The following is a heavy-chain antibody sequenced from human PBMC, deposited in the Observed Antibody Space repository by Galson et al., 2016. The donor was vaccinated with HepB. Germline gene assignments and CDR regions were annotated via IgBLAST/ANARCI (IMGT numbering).Heavy chain of an antibody. Sequence: SLRLSCAASGFTFSSYNMNWVRQAPGKGLEWVAIVSDDGTHTDYADSVKGRFTISRDNSKNTLYLQMNSLRAEDTSMYYCARSSSCSTINCFLPFDSWGLGTLVTVSS. V-gene: IGHV3-30-3*01. CDR3: ARSSSCSTINCFLPFDS. CDR2: VSDDGTHT. CDR1: GFTFSSYN. D-gene: IGHD2-2*01. J-gene: IGHJ4*02.